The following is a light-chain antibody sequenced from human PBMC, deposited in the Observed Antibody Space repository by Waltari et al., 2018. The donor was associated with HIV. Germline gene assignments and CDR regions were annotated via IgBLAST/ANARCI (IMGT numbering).Light chain of an antibody. J-gene: IGKJ4*01. CDR2: LGS. CDR3: MQALQTPRT. CDR1: QSLLHSNGYNY. Sequence: DIVMTQSPLSLSVTPGEPASIPCRSSQSLLHSNGYNYLDWYLQKPGQSPQLLSDLGSKRASGVPERFSGSVSGTDFTVKISRVEAEDVLVYYCMQALQTPRTFGGGTKVEIK. V-gene: IGKV2-28*01.